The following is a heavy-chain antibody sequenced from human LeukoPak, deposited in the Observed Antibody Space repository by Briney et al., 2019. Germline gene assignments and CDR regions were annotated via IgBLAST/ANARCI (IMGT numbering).Heavy chain of an antibody. D-gene: IGHD3-10*01. CDR1: GFTFSSYA. J-gene: IGHJ4*02. CDR3: ASSPRRITMVRGVPYYFDY. CDR2: ISSSSSYI. Sequence: GKSLRLSCAASGFTFSSYAMHWVRQAPGKGLEWVSSISSSSSYIYYADSVKGRFTISRDNAKNSLYLQMNSLRAEDTAVYYCASSPRRITMVRGVPYYFDYWGQGTLVTVSS. V-gene: IGHV3-21*01.